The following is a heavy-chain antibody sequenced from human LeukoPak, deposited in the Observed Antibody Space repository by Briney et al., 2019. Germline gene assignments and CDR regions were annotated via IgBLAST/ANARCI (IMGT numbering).Heavy chain of an antibody. D-gene: IGHD3-22*01. CDR1: GFTFSSYA. V-gene: IGHV3-23*01. J-gene: IGHJ3*02. CDR2: ISGSGGST. CDR3: ARGGYDTSAEAFDI. Sequence: PGGSLRLSCAASGFTFSSYAMSWVRQAPGKGLEWVSAISGSGGSTYYADSVKGRFTISRDNSKNTLYLQMNSLRSDDTALYYCARGGYDTSAEAFDIWGQGTMVTVSS.